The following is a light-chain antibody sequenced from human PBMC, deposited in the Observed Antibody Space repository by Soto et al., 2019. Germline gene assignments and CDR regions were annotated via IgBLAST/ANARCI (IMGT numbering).Light chain of an antibody. CDR1: QGISNY. CDR2: AAS. CDR3: QKYNSAPRT. J-gene: IGKJ3*01. V-gene: IGKV1-27*01. Sequence: DIQVTQSPSTLSAYVGDRVTITCRASQGISNYLAWYQQKPGKVPKLLIYAASTLQSGVPSRFSGSGSGTDFTLTISSLQPEDVATYYCQKYNSAPRTFGPGTKVDIK.